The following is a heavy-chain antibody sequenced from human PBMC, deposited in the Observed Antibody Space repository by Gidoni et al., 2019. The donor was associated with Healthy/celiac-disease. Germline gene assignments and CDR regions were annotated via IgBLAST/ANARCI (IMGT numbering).Heavy chain of an antibody. V-gene: IGHV3-53*04. D-gene: IGHD1-26*01. CDR3: AGYEGELVGYFDY. Sequence: ELQLVESGGGLVQPGGSLRLSCAASGFTVSSNYMSWVRQAPGQGLVWVSVIYSGGRTYYADSVKGRFTISRHNSKNTLYLQMNSLRAEDTAVYYCAGYEGELVGYFDYWGQGTLVTVSS. CDR2: IYSGGRT. CDR1: GFTVSSNY. J-gene: IGHJ4*02.